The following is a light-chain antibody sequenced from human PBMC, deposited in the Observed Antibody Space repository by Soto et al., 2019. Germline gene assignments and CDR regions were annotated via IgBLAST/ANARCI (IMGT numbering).Light chain of an antibody. Sequence: QSALTQPPSASGSPGQSVTISCTGTSSDVGGYNYVSWYQQHPGKAPKLMIYEVSKRPSGVPDRFSGSKSGNTASLTVSGLQAEDEAYYYCSSYAGRNNLVCGGGTKLTVL. J-gene: IGLJ2*01. CDR1: SSDVGGYNY. CDR3: SSYAGRNNLV. V-gene: IGLV2-8*01. CDR2: EVS.